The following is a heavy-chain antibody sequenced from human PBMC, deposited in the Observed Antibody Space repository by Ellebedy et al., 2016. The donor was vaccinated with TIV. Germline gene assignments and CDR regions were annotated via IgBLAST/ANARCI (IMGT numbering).Heavy chain of an antibody. CDR3: TRDRDWYFDL. CDR1: GFTFSNAW. CDR2: IKSKSDGGTT. D-gene: IGHD3-10*01. V-gene: IGHV3-15*01. Sequence: GESLKISCAASGFTFSNAWMSWVRQAPGKGLEWVGRIKSKSDGGTTEYAASVKGRFTISRDDSKSIAYLQMNSLKTKDTAVYFCTRDRDWYFDLWGRGTLVTVSS. J-gene: IGHJ2*01.